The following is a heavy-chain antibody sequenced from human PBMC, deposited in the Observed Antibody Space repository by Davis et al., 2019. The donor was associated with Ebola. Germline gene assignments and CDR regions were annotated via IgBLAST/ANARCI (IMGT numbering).Heavy chain of an antibody. Sequence: GESLKISCAASGFTSSNNAMSWVRQAPGKGLEWVSTISGSSLSTYYADSVKGRFIISRDNSKTTLHLQMNSLRVADTAVYYCAKGTGSSFDAFDVWGQGTMVSMSS. V-gene: IGHV3-23*01. CDR3: AKGTGSSFDAFDV. D-gene: IGHD2-2*01. CDR2: ISGSSLST. CDR1: GFTSSNNA. J-gene: IGHJ3*01.